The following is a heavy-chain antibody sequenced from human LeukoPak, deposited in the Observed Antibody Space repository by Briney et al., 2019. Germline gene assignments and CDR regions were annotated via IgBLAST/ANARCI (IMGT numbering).Heavy chain of an antibody. Sequence: SETLSLTCAVYGVSFSGYYWSWIRQPPGKGLEWVGEINHSGSTNYNPSLKSRVTISVDTSKNQFSLKLSSVTAADTAVYYCARGRRAVAGTGRYYFDYWGQGTLVTVSS. CDR1: GVSFSGYY. J-gene: IGHJ4*02. D-gene: IGHD6-19*01. V-gene: IGHV4-34*01. CDR2: INHSGST. CDR3: ARGRRAVAGTGRYYFDY.